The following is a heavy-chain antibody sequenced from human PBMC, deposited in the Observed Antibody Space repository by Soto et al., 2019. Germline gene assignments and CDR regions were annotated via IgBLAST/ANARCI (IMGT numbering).Heavy chain of an antibody. CDR1: GGTFSSYA. CDR3: ARGFGYDSSGYYTI. CDR2: IIPIFGTA. Sequence: ASVKVSCKASGGTFSSYAISWVRQAPGQGLEWMGGIIPIFGTANYAQKFKGRVTITADESTSTAYMEMSSLRSEDTAVYYCARGFGYDSSGYYTIWGQGTLVTVSS. D-gene: IGHD3-22*01. V-gene: IGHV1-69*13. J-gene: IGHJ4*02.